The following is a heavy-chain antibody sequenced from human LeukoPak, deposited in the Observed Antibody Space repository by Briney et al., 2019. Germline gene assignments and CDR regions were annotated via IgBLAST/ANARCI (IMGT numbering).Heavy chain of an antibody. CDR3: ARDRRIMLAAAGKFGYYMDV. Sequence: ASVKVSCKASGYTFTGYYMQWVRQAPGQGLEWMGRINPNSGGTNYAQKFQGRVTMTRDTSISTAYMELSRLRSDDTAVYYCARDRRIMLAAAGKFGYYMDVWGKGTTVTVSS. J-gene: IGHJ6*03. D-gene: IGHD6-13*01. CDR1: GYTFTGYY. V-gene: IGHV1-2*06. CDR2: INPNSGGT.